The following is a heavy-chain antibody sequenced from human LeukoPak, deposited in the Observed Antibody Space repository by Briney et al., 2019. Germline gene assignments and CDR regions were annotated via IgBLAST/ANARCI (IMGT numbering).Heavy chain of an antibody. J-gene: IGHJ5*02. Sequence: SETLSLTCSVSGGSISSYYWSWIRQPPGKGLEWIGLIYFSGSPKYNPSLKSRVTISVDTSKNQFSLRLSSVTAADTAVYYCARLPFSSGSYYRRINWFDPWGQGTLVTVSS. V-gene: IGHV4-59*01. CDR2: IYFSGSP. CDR1: GGSISSYY. CDR3: ARLPFSSGSYYRRINWFDP. D-gene: IGHD3-10*01.